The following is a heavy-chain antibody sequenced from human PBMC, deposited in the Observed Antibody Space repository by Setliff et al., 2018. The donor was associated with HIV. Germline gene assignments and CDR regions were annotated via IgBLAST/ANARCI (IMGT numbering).Heavy chain of an antibody. CDR2: IFYSGST. D-gene: IGHD3-22*01. CDR1: GGSISGYY. CDR3: ARQSDSSGYFPSWYFDY. Sequence: SETLSLTCTVSGGSISGYYWSWTRQPPGKGLEWIGYIFYSGSTNYNPSLKSRVTISVDTSKNQFSLKLSSVTAADTAVYYCARQSDSSGYFPSWYFDYWAQGTLVTVSS. J-gene: IGHJ4*02. V-gene: IGHV4-59*08.